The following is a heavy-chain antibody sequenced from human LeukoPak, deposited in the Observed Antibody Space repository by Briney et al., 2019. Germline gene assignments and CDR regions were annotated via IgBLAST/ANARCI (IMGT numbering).Heavy chain of an antibody. D-gene: IGHD3-9*01. CDR3: ARSPPRRIRYFDWLLFFDY. Sequence: SETLSLTCTVSGGSISSYYWSWIRQPAGKGLEWIGRIYTSGSTNYNPSLKSRVTMSVDTSKNQFSLKLSSVTAADTAVYYCARSPPRRIRYFDWLLFFDYWGQGTLVTVSS. CDR2: IYTSGST. V-gene: IGHV4-4*07. CDR1: GGSISSYY. J-gene: IGHJ4*02.